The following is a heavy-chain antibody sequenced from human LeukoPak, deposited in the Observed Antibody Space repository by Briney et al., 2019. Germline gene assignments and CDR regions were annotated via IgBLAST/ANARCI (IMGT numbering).Heavy chain of an antibody. CDR3: ARDRPARAAAGPRYWYFDL. CDR2: IKQDGSEK. Sequence: GGSLRLSCAASGFTFSSYWMSWVRQAPGKGLEWVANIKQDGSEKYYVDSVKGRFTISRDNAKNSLYLQMNSLRAEDTAVYYCARDRPARAAAGPRYWYFDLWGRGTLVTVSS. J-gene: IGHJ2*01. D-gene: IGHD6-13*01. V-gene: IGHV3-7*01. CDR1: GFTFSSYW.